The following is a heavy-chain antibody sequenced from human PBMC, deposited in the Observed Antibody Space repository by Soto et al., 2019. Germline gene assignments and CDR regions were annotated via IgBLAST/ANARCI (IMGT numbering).Heavy chain of an antibody. V-gene: IGHV4-59*01. CDR3: ARPWTTRNYDNSYFDL. CDR1: GASIRSYY. Sequence: PSETLSLTCTVSGASIRSYYWSWIRQPPGKGLEWIGYIYYSGSTNYNPSLKSRVTISVDTSKSQFSLKLSSVTAADTAVYYCARPWTTRNYDNSYFDLWAVAPWSPSP. CDR2: IYYSGST. D-gene: IGHD3-22*01. J-gene: IGHJ2*01.